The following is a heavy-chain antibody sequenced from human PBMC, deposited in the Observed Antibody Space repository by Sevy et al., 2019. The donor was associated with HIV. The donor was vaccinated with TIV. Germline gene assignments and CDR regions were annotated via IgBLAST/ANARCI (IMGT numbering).Heavy chain of an antibody. CDR3: AREGCSKPHDY. Sequence: GGSLRLSCAASGFTFSSYWMHWVRQAPGKGLEWVSTFSFGCGKINYADSVKGRFTISRDNSKNTLYLQMNSLRAEDTALYYCAREGCSKPHDYWGQGTLVTVSS. V-gene: IGHV3-23*01. CDR2: FSFGCGKI. D-gene: IGHD2-2*01. CDR1: GFTFSSYW. J-gene: IGHJ4*02.